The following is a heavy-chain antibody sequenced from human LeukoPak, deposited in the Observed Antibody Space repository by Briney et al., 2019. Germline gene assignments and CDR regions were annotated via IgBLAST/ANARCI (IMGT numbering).Heavy chain of an antibody. Sequence: PGGSLRLSCAASGFTFSSYWMSWVRQAPGKGLEWVGRIKSKTDGGTTDYAAPVKGRFTISRDDSKNTLYLQMNSLKTEDTAVYYCTTDEWGHTFFDYWGQGTLVTVSS. CDR1: GFTFSSYW. CDR3: TTDEWGHTFFDY. J-gene: IGHJ4*02. V-gene: IGHV3-15*01. CDR2: IKSKTDGGTT. D-gene: IGHD2/OR15-2a*01.